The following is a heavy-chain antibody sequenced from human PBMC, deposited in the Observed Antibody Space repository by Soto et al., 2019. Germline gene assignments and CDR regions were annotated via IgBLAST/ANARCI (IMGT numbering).Heavy chain of an antibody. D-gene: IGHD2-2*01. CDR1: GFTFSSYG. CDR2: ISYDGSNK. V-gene: IGHV3-30*18. Sequence: GGSLRLSCAASGFTFSSYGMHWVRQAPGKGLEWVAVISYDGSNKYYADSVKGRFTISRDNSKNTLYLQMNSLRAEDTAVYYCAKEKEEGIVVVPAAMPTDYWGQGTLVTVSS. CDR3: AKEKEEGIVVVPAAMPTDY. J-gene: IGHJ4*02.